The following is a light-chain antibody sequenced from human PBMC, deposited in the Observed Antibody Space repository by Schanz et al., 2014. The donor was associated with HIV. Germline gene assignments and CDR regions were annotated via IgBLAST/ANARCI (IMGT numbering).Light chain of an antibody. J-gene: IGLJ3*02. V-gene: IGLV1-44*01. Sequence: QSVVTQPPSASGTPGQGVTISCSGGSANIGSNNVNWYKQLPGTTPKLLIYNNNQRPSGVPDRISGSKSGTSASLAITGLQAEDEADYYCQSYDSSLSGCVFGGGTKVTVL. CDR1: SANIGSNN. CDR2: NNN. CDR3: QSYDSSLSGCV.